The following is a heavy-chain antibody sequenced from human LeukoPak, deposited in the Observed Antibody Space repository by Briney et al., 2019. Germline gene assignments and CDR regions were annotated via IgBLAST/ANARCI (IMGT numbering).Heavy chain of an antibody. CDR1: GFTFSSYG. V-gene: IGHV3-30*02. J-gene: IGHJ4*02. Sequence: GGSLRLSCAASGFTFSSYGMHWGRQAPGKGLEWVAFIRYDGSNKYYADSVKGRFTISRDNSKNTLYLQMNSLRAEDTAVCYCAKDRYYDILTGYIDYWGQGTLVTVSS. CDR2: IRYDGSNK. D-gene: IGHD3-9*01. CDR3: AKDRYYDILTGYIDY.